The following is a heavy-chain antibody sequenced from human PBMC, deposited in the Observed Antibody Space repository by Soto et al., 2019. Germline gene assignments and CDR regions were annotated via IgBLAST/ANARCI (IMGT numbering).Heavy chain of an antibody. J-gene: IGHJ4*02. V-gene: IGHV1-69*08. CDR2: IIPILGIA. CDR1: GGTFSSYT. CDR3: ARDSVIAAAGTERDY. D-gene: IGHD6-13*01. Sequence: QVQLVQSGAEVKKPGSSVKVSCKASGGTFSSYTISWVRQAPGQGLEWMGRIIPILGIANYAQKFQGRVTITADKSTSTAYMELSSLRSEDTAVYYCARDSVIAAAGTERDYWGQGTLVTVSS.